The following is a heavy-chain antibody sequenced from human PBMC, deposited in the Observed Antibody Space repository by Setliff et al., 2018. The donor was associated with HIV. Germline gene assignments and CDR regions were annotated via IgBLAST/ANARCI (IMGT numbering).Heavy chain of an antibody. CDR2: VFYNGDT. V-gene: IGHV4-59*11. D-gene: IGHD5-12*01. CDR1: GGSISSHY. CDR3: ARGLVVVTDSDYDTNYYYYYYMDV. Sequence: SETLSLTCTVSGGSISSHYWSWIRQPPGKGLEWIGYVFYNGDTAYNPSLKSRLTISVDTSKSQFSLKLSSVTAAATAVYYCARGLVVVTDSDYDTNYYYYYYMDVWGKGTTVTVSS. J-gene: IGHJ6*03.